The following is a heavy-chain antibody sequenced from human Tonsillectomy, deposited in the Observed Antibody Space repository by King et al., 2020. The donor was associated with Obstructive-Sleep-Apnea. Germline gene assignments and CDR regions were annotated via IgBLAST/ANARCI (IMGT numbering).Heavy chain of an antibody. Sequence: VQLVESGGGVVQPGRSLRLSCAASGFTFSSYAMHWVRQAPGKGLEWVAVISYDGSNKYYADSVKGRFTISRDNSKNTLYLQMNSLRAEDTAVYYFAGDVLRFLEWLGGLDYYYYGMDVWGQGTTVTVSS. J-gene: IGHJ6*02. V-gene: IGHV3-30*04. D-gene: IGHD3-3*01. CDR2: ISYDGSNK. CDR3: AGDVLRFLEWLGGLDYYYYGMDV. CDR1: GFTFSSYA.